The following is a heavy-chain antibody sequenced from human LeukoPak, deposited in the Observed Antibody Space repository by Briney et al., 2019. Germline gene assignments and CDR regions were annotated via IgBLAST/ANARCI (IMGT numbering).Heavy chain of an antibody. Sequence: GASVKVSCKASVYTFTGYFVHWVRQAPGQGLEWMGWINPNSGGTNYAQKFQGRVTMTWDTSMSTAYMELSRLGSDDTAVYYCARDGDKYQLLFWFDPWGQGTLVTVSA. CDR3: ARDGDKYQLLFWFDP. D-gene: IGHD2-2*01. J-gene: IGHJ5*02. V-gene: IGHV1-2*02. CDR1: VYTFTGYF. CDR2: INPNSGGT.